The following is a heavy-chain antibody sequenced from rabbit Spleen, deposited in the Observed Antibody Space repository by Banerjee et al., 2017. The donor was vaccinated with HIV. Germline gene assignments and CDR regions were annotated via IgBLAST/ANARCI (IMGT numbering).Heavy chain of an antibody. CDR2: IGTSSGST. V-gene: IGHV1S45*01. D-gene: IGHD7-1*01. J-gene: IGHJ6*01. Sequence: QEQLEESGGDLVKPEGSLTLTCKASGFSFSSSYWICWVRQAPGKGLEWIACIGTSSGSTFYASWAKGRFTSSRISSTTVTLQMTSLTAADTATYFCARDTGTSFSTYGMDLWGPGTLVTVS. CDR1: GFSFSSSYW. CDR3: ARDTGTSFSTYGMDL.